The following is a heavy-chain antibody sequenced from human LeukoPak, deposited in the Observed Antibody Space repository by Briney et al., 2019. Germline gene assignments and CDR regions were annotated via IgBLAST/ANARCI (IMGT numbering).Heavy chain of an antibody. CDR2: INPNNGDS. D-gene: IGHD3-10*01. V-gene: IGHV1-2*02. CDR3: AREASGDYYSFLLDY. Sequence: ASVTVSFTASGYTFTGDYLHWVRRAPGQGLEWMGWINPNNGDSNSAQKFQGRVTMTSDTSITTAYMELNTLTSDDTAVYYCAREASGDYYSFLLDYWGQGTLVTVSS. CDR1: GYTFTGDY. J-gene: IGHJ4*02.